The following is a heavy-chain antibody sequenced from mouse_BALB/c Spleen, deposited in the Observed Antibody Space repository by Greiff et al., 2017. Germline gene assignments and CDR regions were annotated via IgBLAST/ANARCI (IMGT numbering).Heavy chain of an antibody. J-gene: IGHJ4*01. CDR2: IWAGGST. CDR3: AREKANYGYDYAMDY. V-gene: IGHV2-9*02. D-gene: IGHD1-2*01. Sequence: VKLMESGPGLVAPSQSLSITCTVSGFSLTSYGVHWVRQPPGKGLEWLGVIWAGGSTNYNSALMSRLSISKDNSKSQVFLKMNSLQTDDTAMYYCAREKANYGYDYAMDYWGQGTSVTVSS. CDR1: GFSLTSYG.